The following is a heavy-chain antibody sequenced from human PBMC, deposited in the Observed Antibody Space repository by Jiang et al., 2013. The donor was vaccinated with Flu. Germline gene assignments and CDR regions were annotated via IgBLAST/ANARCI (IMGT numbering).Heavy chain of an antibody. D-gene: IGHD5-12*01. Sequence: GQGLEWMGIINPSGGSTSYAQKFQGRVTMTRDTSTSTVYMELSSLRSEDTAVYYCARTVHVATMDYWGQGTLVTVSS. J-gene: IGHJ4*02. CDR3: ARTVHVATMDY. V-gene: IGHV1-46*01. CDR2: INPSGGST.